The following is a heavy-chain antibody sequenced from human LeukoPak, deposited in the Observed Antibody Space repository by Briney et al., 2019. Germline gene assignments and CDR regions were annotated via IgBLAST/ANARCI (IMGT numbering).Heavy chain of an antibody. Sequence: PGGSLRLSCAASGFTFSSYAMSWVRQAPGKGLEWVAFIRYDGSNKYYADSVKGRFTISRDNSKNTLYLQMNSLRAEDTAVYYCAKTGEGSGYYVYWGQGTLVTVSS. CDR1: GFTFSSYA. CDR3: AKTGEGSGYYVY. V-gene: IGHV3-30*02. D-gene: IGHD3-3*01. J-gene: IGHJ4*02. CDR2: IRYDGSNK.